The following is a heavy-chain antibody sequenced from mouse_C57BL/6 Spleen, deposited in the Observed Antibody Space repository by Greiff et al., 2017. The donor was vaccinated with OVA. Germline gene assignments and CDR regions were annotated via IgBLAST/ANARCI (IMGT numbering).Heavy chain of an antibody. CDR1: GFTFSDYG. CDR2: ISSGSSTI. J-gene: IGHJ4*01. D-gene: IGHD2-5*01. Sequence: EVKVEESGGGLVKPGGSLKLSCAASGFTFSDYGMHWVRQAPEKGLEWVAYISSGSSTIYYADTVKGRFTISRDNAKNTLFLQMTSLRSEDTAMYYCATYYSRGDAMDYWGQGTSVTVSS. V-gene: IGHV5-17*01. CDR3: ATYYSRGDAMDY.